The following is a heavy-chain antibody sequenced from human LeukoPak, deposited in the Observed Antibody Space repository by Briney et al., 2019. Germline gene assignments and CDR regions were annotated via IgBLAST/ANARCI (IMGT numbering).Heavy chain of an antibody. Sequence: SETLSLTCTVSGGSISSSSSFWVWIRQPPGKGLEWIGYIYYSGSTNYNPSLKSRVTISVDTSKNQFSLKLSSVTAADTAVYYCARAYSSSLPDYWGQGTLVTVSS. CDR3: ARAYSSSLPDY. D-gene: IGHD6-13*01. J-gene: IGHJ4*02. CDR2: IYYSGST. CDR1: GGSISSSSSF. V-gene: IGHV4-61*05.